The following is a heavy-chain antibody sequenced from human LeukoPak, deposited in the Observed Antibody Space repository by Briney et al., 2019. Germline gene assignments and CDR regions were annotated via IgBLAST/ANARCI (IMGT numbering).Heavy chain of an antibody. V-gene: IGHV3-15*01. CDR2: IKSKTEGGTT. CDR3: TTLNAVPITDY. CDR1: GFTFSNAW. D-gene: IGHD2-8*01. J-gene: IGHJ4*02. Sequence: GGSLRLSCAASGFTFSNAWMSWVRVAPGKGLEWVGRIKSKTEGGTTDYGAPVKGRFTISRDDSKTTLYLQMNSLKTGDTAVYYCTTLNAVPITDYWGQGTLVTVSS.